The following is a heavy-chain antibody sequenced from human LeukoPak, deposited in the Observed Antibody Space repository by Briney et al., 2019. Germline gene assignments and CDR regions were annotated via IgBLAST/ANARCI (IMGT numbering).Heavy chain of an antibody. Sequence: GASVKVSCKASGGTFSSYAISWVRQAPGQGLEWMGRIIPILGIANYAQKFQGRVTITADKSTSTAYMELSSLRSEDTAVYYCARVAAAGIFDYWGQGTLVTVSS. V-gene: IGHV1-69*04. CDR1: GGTFSSYA. J-gene: IGHJ4*02. CDR3: ARVAAAGIFDY. CDR2: IIPILGIA. D-gene: IGHD6-13*01.